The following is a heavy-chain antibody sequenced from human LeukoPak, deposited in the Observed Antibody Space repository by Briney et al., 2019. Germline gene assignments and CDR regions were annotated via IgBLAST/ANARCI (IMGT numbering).Heavy chain of an antibody. CDR3: ARHQNAGYYYYGMDV. CDR1: GGSISSYY. J-gene: IGHJ6*02. Sequence: SETLSLTCTVSGGSISSYYWSWIRQPPGKGLEWIGYIYYSGSTNYNPSLKSRVTISVDTSKNQFSLKLSSVTAADTAVYYCARHQNAGYYYYGMDVWGQGTTVTVSS. V-gene: IGHV4-59*08. CDR2: IYYSGST. D-gene: IGHD2-8*01.